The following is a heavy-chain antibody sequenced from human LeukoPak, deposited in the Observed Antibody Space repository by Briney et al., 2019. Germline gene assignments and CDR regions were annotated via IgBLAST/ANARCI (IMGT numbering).Heavy chain of an antibody. CDR2: FSSSSSAI. CDR1: GFTFSSFS. J-gene: IGHJ4*02. CDR3: AGVCGGDCYHIDY. Sequence: ERSLRLSCAASGFTFSSFSVTWVRQAPGKGLEWVSYFSSSSSAISYADSVKGRFTISRDNAKNSLYLQMNSLRDEDTAVYYCAGVCGGDCYHIDYWGQGTLVTVSS. D-gene: IGHD2-21*02. V-gene: IGHV3-48*02.